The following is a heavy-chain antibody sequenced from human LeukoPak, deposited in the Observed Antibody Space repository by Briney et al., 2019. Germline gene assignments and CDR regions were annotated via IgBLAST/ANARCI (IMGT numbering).Heavy chain of an antibody. CDR3: ARHLVWGGSSSSLGY. Sequence: GGSLRLSCAASRFTFSDCGMHWVRQAPGKGLEWVSFIHYGGNTKYYADSVKGRFTISRDNSKNSLYLQMNSLRAEDTAVYYCARHLVWGGSSSSLGYWGQGTLVTVSS. V-gene: IGHV3-30*02. J-gene: IGHJ4*02. CDR2: IHYGGNTK. D-gene: IGHD6-6*01. CDR1: RFTFSDCG.